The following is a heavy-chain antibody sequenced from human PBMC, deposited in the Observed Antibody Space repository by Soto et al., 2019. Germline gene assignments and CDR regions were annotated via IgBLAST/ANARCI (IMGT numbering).Heavy chain of an antibody. Sequence: EVDLLESGGGLVQPGGSLRLSCAASGFTFSNYAMSWVRQAPGKGLEWVSAISSSGGSTYYVDSVKGRFSISRDNSDSTVSLQMNSLRAEDTAVYYCAKGPGSGAGWVRSWFDPWGQGTLVTVSS. CDR3: AKGPGSGAGWVRSWFDP. D-gene: IGHD6-19*01. CDR2: ISSSGGST. J-gene: IGHJ5*02. V-gene: IGHV3-23*01. CDR1: GFTFSNYA.